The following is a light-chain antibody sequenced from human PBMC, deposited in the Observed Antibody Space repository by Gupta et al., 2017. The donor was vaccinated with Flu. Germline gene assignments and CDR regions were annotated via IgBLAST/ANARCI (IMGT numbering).Light chain of an antibody. V-gene: IGLV2-14*01. CDR2: DVS. Sequence: QSAVTELASGSKSPGQSITISCTGSGSDVGAYDSVYWYKHHAGKAHNLMIYDVSNRLSGVSNRFSGSKSGSTDSLTISRPQADDEAYYYCSSNTSSSTLLFGGGTKLTV. CDR3: SSNTSSSTLL. J-gene: IGLJ2*01. CDR1: GSDVGAYDS.